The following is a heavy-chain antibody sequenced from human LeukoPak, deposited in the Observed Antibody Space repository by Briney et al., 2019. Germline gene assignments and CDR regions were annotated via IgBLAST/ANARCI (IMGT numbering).Heavy chain of an antibody. CDR2: IKQDGSEE. CDR1: GFTFSNCW. CDR3: ARGPLGYCSVTSRQFDY. Sequence: GGSLRLSCAASGFTFSNCWMSWVRQAPGKGLEWVANIKQDGSEEYYVDSVKGRFTISRVNAENSLFLQMNSLRVEDTTVYYCARGPLGYCSVTSRQFDYWGQGTLVTVSS. J-gene: IGHJ4*02. D-gene: IGHD2-15*01. V-gene: IGHV3-7*01.